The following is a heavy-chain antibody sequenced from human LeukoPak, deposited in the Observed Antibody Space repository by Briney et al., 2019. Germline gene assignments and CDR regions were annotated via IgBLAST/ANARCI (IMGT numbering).Heavy chain of an antibody. D-gene: IGHD1-14*01. CDR2: IHPNSGGT. Sequence: ASVKVSCKASGYTFTGYYMHWVRQAPGQGLEWMGWIHPNSGGTNYAQNFQGRVTMTRDTSISTAYMEVGRLRSDDTAVYYCARGFGRNVFDIWGQGTMVTVSS. J-gene: IGHJ3*02. CDR3: ARGFGRNVFDI. V-gene: IGHV1-2*02. CDR1: GYTFTGYY.